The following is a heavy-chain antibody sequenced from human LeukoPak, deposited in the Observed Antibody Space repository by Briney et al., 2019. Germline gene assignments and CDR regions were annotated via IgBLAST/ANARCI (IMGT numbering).Heavy chain of an antibody. CDR1: GFTFSRHA. J-gene: IGHJ3*02. CDR2: ISGSGDIA. D-gene: IGHD1-26*01. CDR3: AKDMGSGSEPEAFDI. V-gene: IGHV3-23*01. Sequence: QPGGSLRLSCAASGFTFSRHAMSWVRQAPGKGLEWVSSISGSGDIAYYADSVKGRFILSRDNAKNSLYLQMNSLRAKDTALYYCAKDMGSGSEPEAFDIWSQGTMVTVSS.